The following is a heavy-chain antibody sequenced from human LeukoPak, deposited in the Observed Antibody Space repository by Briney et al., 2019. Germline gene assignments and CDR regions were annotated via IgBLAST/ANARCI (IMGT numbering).Heavy chain of an antibody. CDR1: GGSISSSSYY. D-gene: IGHD6-13*01. V-gene: IGHV4-39*01. Sequence: SETLSLTCTVSGGSISSSSYYWGWIRQPPGKGLEWIGSIYYSGSTYYNPSLKSRVTICVDTSKNQFSLKLSSVTAADKAVYYCARRGSDSSWYVDYWGQGTLVTVSS. J-gene: IGHJ4*02. CDR2: IYYSGST. CDR3: ARRGSDSSWYVDY.